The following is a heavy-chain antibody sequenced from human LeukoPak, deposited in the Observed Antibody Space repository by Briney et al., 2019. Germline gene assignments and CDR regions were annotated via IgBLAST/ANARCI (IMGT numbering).Heavy chain of an antibody. Sequence: GESLKISCKGSGYSFTSYWIGWVRQMPGKGLEWMGIIYPGDSDTRYSPSFQGQVTISADKSISTAYLQWSSLKASDTAMYYCARTAPDSGSYPNWFDPWGQGTLVTVSS. D-gene: IGHD3-10*01. J-gene: IGHJ5*02. CDR1: GYSFTSYW. V-gene: IGHV5-51*01. CDR3: ARTAPDSGSYPNWFDP. CDR2: IYPGDSDT.